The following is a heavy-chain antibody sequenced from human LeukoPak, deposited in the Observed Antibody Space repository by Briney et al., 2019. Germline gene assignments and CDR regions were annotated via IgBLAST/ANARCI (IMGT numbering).Heavy chain of an antibody. CDR2: IKQDGGET. D-gene: IGHD4-11*01. V-gene: IGHV3-7*01. Sequence: QPGGSLRLSCAASGFTFSSYWMSWVRQAPGKGLEWVANIKQDGGETFYVDSVKGRFTISRDNAKNSLYLQMNSLRAEDTAVYYCTREDHSNYNYWGQGTLVTVSS. CDR3: TREDHSNYNY. J-gene: IGHJ4*02. CDR1: GFTFSSYW.